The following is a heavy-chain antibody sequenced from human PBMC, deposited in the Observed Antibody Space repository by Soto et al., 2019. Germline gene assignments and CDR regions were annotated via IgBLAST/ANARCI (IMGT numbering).Heavy chain of an antibody. V-gene: IGHV4-4*02. Sequence: SETLSLACAVSGGSISSSNWWTWVRLPPGKGLEWIGEIYPSGITNYSPSLKSRVTMSVDKSKNQFSLKLNSVTAADTAMYYCAREAYKRGATNPFFDYWGQGTLVTVSS. CDR3: AREAYKRGATNPFFDY. D-gene: IGHD1-26*01. CDR1: GGSISSSNW. CDR2: IYPSGIT. J-gene: IGHJ4*02.